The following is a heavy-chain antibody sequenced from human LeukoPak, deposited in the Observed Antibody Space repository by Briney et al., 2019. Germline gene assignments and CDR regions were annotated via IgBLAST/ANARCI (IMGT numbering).Heavy chain of an antibody. D-gene: IGHD3-22*01. CDR3: ARDRDGVTGCSGYYYEGHY. Sequence: GASVKVSCKASGGTFSSYAISWVRQAPGQGLEWMGGIIPIFGTANYAQKFQGRVTITTDESTSTAYMELSSLRSEDTAVYYCARDRDGVTGCSGYYYEGHYWGQGTLVTVSS. J-gene: IGHJ4*02. V-gene: IGHV1-69*05. CDR2: IIPIFGTA. CDR1: GGTFSSYA.